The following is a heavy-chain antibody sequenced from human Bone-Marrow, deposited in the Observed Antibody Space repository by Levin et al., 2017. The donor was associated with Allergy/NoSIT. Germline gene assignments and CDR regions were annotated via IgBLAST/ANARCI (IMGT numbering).Heavy chain of an antibody. CDR2: IIPVYDAR. J-gene: IGHJ5*02. V-gene: IGHV1-69*01. CDR3: ARDRAVFGSATDFDP. Sequence: PGESLKISCKSSGGTFSNYAFGWVRQAPGQGLEWMGGIIPVYDARTYAQKFKGRVTITADVSTATTYMELTGLTYEDTAVYYCARDRAVFGSATDFDPWGQGTLVTVSS. D-gene: IGHD3-10*01. CDR1: GGTFSNYA.